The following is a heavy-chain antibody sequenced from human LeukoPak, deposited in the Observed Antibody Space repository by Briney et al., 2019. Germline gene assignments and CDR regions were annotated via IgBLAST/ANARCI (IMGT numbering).Heavy chain of an antibody. V-gene: IGHV1-2*02. CDR3: TREDY. CDR2: IHPNSGGT. J-gene: IGHJ4*02. Sequence: RASVKASCKASGYTFTDYYLHWVRQAPGQGLEWMGWIHPNSGGTTYAQKFQGRVTMTRDTSISTAYMELSRLTSDDTAVYYCTREDYWGQGTLVTVSS. CDR1: GYTFTDYY.